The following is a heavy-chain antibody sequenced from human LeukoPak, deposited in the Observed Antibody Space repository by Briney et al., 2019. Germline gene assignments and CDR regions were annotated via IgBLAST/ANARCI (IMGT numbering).Heavy chain of an antibody. J-gene: IGHJ4*02. Sequence: ASVTVSFKASGYTFTIYYMHWVRQAPGQGLEWMGMINPTGGSTSYAQKFQGRVTMTRDTSISTAYMELSRLKSDDTAVYYCARVLSPSLWWFGEYWGQGTLVTVSS. CDR2: INPTGGST. CDR1: GYTFTIYY. D-gene: IGHD3-10*01. V-gene: IGHV1-2*02. CDR3: ARVLSPSLWWFGEY.